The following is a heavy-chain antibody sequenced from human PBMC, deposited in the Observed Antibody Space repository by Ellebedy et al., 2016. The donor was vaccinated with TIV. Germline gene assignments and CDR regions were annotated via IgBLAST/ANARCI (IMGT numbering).Heavy chain of an antibody. J-gene: IGHJ4*02. Sequence: AASVKVSCKASGGTFSNHGISWARQAPGQGLEWMGGIIPMFGTANYAQKFQGRVTITADESTTTAYLELNSLRSDDTAVYYCAERLSRGYYFDYWGQGTLVTVSS. CDR3: AERLSRGYYFDY. CDR2: IIPMFGTA. CDR1: GGTFSNHG. D-gene: IGHD3-10*01. V-gene: IGHV1-69*13.